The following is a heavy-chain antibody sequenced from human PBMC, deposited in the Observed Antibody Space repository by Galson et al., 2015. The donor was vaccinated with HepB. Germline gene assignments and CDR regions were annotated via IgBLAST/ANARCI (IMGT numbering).Heavy chain of an antibody. CDR1: GFTFSNYG. CDR3: ARDGTAAESAYFFDH. V-gene: IGHV3-33*01. D-gene: IGHD1-26*01. CDR2: IWYDGSKK. Sequence: SLRLSCATSGFTFSNYGMHWVRQAPGKGLEWVAVIWYDGSKKSYAASVKGRFTISRDNSKNTLYLQMGSLRAEDTAVYYCARDGTAAESAYFFDHWGQGTLVTVSS. J-gene: IGHJ4*02.